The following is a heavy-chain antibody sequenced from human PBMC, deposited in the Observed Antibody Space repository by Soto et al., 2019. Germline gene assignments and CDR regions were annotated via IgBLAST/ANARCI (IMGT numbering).Heavy chain of an antibody. CDR1: GGSITSSY. Sequence: RSLTCTVSGGSITSSYWSWIRRPPGKGLEWIAYIYDTGISGYTPSTSYNPSLKSRVTMSVDASKSQFSLKLTSVTAADTAVYYCARGEDAFFYYGLDVWGQGITVTVSS. CDR2: IYDTGISGYTPST. J-gene: IGHJ6*02. CDR3: ARGEDAFFYYGLDV. V-gene: IGHV4-59*01.